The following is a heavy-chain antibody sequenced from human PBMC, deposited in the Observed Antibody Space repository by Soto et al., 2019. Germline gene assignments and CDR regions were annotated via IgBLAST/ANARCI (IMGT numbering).Heavy chain of an antibody. J-gene: IGHJ4*02. V-gene: IGHV1-2*02. CDR1: GYTFTGYY. D-gene: IGHD3-10*01. Sequence: QVQLVQSGAEVKKPGASVKVSCKASGYTFTGYYIHWVRQAPGQGLEWMGWINPNSGGTNYAQKFQGRVTVTRDTSISTAYMDLTRLTSDATAVYDCARGTGGYWGQGTLVTVSS. CDR3: ARGTGGY. CDR2: INPNSGGT.